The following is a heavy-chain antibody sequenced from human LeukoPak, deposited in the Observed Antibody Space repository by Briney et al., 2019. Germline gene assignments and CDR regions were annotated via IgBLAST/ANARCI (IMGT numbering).Heavy chain of an antibody. D-gene: IGHD3-16*01. CDR2: IKQDGSEK. J-gene: IGHJ4*02. Sequence: PGGSLRLSCAASGFTFGSYWMSWVRQAPGKGLEWVANIKQDGSEKYYVDSVKGRFTISRDNAKNTLYPQMNSLRVEDTAVYYCVCLGLGGLSLDWGQGTLVTVSS. CDR1: GFTFGSYW. CDR3: VCLGLGGLSLD. V-gene: IGHV3-7*01.